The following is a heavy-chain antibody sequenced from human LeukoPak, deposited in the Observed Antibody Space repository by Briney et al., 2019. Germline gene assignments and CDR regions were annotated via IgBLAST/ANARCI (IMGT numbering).Heavy chain of an antibody. V-gene: IGHV4-39*07. CDR1: GGSISSSSYY. Sequence: SETLSLTCTVSGGSISSSSYYWGWIRQPPGKGLEWIGSIYYSGSTYYNPSLKSRVTISVDTSKNQFSLKLSSVTAADTAVYYCATIIQYSRSRYNWFDPWGQGTLVTVSS. D-gene: IGHD6-13*01. CDR2: IYYSGST. CDR3: ATIIQYSRSRYNWFDP. J-gene: IGHJ5*02.